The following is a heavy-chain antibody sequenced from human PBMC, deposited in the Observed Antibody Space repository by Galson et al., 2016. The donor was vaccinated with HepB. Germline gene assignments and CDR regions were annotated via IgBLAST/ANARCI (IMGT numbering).Heavy chain of an antibody. CDR3: TSLTIFGVVTNY. D-gene: IGHD3-3*01. Sequence: SLRLSCAASGFTFSGSAMHWVRQASGKGLEWVGLIKRKPNNYATVYGASVTGRFTISRDDSKNTAYLQMNSLKTEDTAVYYCTSLTIFGVVTNYWGQGTLVTVSS. CDR2: IKRKPNNYAT. CDR1: GFTFSGSA. J-gene: IGHJ4*02. V-gene: IGHV3-73*01.